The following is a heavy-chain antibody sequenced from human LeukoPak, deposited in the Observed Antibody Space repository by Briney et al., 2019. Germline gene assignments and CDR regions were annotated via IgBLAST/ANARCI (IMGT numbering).Heavy chain of an antibody. Sequence: GGSLRLSCAASGFTFSSYEMNWVRQAPGKGLEWVSYISSSGSTIYYADSVKGRFTISRDSAKNSLYLQMNSLRAEDTAVYYCARGVLRYFDWSSGDDAFDIWGQGTMVTVSS. CDR2: ISSSGSTI. V-gene: IGHV3-48*03. CDR3: ARGVLRYFDWSSGDDAFDI. J-gene: IGHJ3*02. D-gene: IGHD3-9*01. CDR1: GFTFSSYE.